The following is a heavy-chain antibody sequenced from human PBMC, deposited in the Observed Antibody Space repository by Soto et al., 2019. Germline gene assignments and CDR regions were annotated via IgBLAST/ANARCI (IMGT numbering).Heavy chain of an antibody. CDR3: ARNMRTSHDAFDI. CDR2: IYPDDSDT. V-gene: IGHV5-51*01. Sequence: PGESLKISCKGSGYRFTSYWIGWVRQMPGKGLEWKGIIYPDDSDTRYSPSFQGQVTISADKSISTAYLQWSGLKASDTAMYYCARNMRTSHDAFDIWGQGTMVTVSS. J-gene: IGHJ3*02. D-gene: IGHD2-2*01. CDR1: GYRFTSYW.